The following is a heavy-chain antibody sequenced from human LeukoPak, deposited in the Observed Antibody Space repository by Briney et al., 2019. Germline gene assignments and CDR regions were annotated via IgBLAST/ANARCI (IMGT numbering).Heavy chain of an antibody. CDR2: IYYSGST. CDR3: ARGAAGYSYG. V-gene: IGHV4-59*01. Sequence: PSEALSLTCTVSGGSISSYYWSWIRQPPGKGLEWIGHIYYSGSTNYNPSLKSRVTISIDTSKNQFSLRLSSVTAADTAVYYCARGAAGYSYGWGQGTLVTVSS. D-gene: IGHD5-18*01. J-gene: IGHJ4*02. CDR1: GGSISSYY.